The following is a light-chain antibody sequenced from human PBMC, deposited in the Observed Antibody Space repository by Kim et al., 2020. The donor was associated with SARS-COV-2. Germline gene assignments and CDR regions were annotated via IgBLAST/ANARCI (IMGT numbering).Light chain of an antibody. J-gene: IGKJ3*01. CDR3: LHYNDWPLT. V-gene: IGKV3D-15*01. CDR2: AAS. Sequence: LAPGETATLSCRASRSLSRNLAWSPQKPGQAPRLLIYAASTRASGIPARFSGSGSGTEFTLTISSLQSEDFAVYYCLHYNDWPLTFGPGTKVDIK. CDR1: RSLSRN.